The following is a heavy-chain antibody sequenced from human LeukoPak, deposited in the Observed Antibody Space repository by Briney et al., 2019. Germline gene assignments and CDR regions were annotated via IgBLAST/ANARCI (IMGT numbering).Heavy chain of an antibody. CDR2: ITSRGSTI. V-gene: IGHV3-48*03. D-gene: IGHD3-10*01. Sequence: PGGSLRLSCAASGFSFDDYAMNWVRQAPGKGLEWVSYITSRGSTIYYADSVKGRFTISRDNAKNSLYLQMNSLRAEDTAVYYCARVLGGSGSYSYFDYWGQGTLVTVSS. CDR1: GFSFDDYA. CDR3: ARVLGGSGSYSYFDY. J-gene: IGHJ4*02.